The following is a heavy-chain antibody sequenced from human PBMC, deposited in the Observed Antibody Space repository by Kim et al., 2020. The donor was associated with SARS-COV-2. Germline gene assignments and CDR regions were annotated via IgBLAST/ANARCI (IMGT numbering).Heavy chain of an antibody. CDR1: GLTFSDCA. J-gene: IGHJ4*01. V-gene: IGHV3-23*01. CDR2: IRHSDGSV. Sequence: GGSLRLSCAASGLTFSDCAMTWVRQVPGRGPEWVAMIRHSDGSVFYPDSVRGRFTISRDNSKNTMHLQMNNLRPEDTAIYYCATATGLGKVSPYFDYWG. CDR3: ATATGLGKVSPYFDY.